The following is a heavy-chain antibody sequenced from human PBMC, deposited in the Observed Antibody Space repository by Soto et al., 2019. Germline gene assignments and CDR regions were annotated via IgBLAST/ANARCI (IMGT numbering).Heavy chain of an antibody. CDR3: ARIREQWLVRGLGGYYFDY. CDR2: IDWDDDK. D-gene: IGHD6-19*01. V-gene: IGHV2-70*01. Sequence: SGPTLVKPTQTLTLTCTFSGFSLSTSGMCVSWIRQPPGKALEWLALIDWDDDKYYSTSLKTRLTISKDTSKNQVVLTMTNMDPVDTATYYCARIREQWLVRGLGGYYFDYWGQGTLVTVSS. J-gene: IGHJ4*02. CDR1: GFSLSTSGMC.